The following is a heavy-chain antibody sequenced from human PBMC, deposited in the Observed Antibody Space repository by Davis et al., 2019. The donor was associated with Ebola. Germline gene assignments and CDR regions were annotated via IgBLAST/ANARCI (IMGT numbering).Heavy chain of an antibody. Sequence: SETLSLTCAVSGVSITSYFWSWIRQPPGKGLEWIGYIYYSGSTNYNPSLKSRVTISVDKSKNQFSLKLKSITAADTAVYYCARLTVAGTAAYPYFDYWGQGTLVTVSS. D-gene: IGHD1-7*01. CDR1: GVSITSYF. CDR3: ARLTVAGTAAYPYFDY. CDR2: IYYSGST. V-gene: IGHV4-59*08. J-gene: IGHJ4*02.